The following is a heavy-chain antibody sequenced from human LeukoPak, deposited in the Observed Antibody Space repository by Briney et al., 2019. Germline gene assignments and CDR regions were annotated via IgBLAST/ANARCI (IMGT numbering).Heavy chain of an antibody. CDR2: INHSGST. Sequence: PSETLSLTCTVSGYSISSGYYWGWIRQPPGKGLEWIGSINHSGSTNYNPSLKSRVTISVDASKNQFSLKLSSVTAADTAVYYCARVTGWYDYWGQGTLVTVSS. J-gene: IGHJ4*02. CDR1: GYSISSGYY. V-gene: IGHV4-38-2*02. CDR3: ARVTGWYDY. D-gene: IGHD6-19*01.